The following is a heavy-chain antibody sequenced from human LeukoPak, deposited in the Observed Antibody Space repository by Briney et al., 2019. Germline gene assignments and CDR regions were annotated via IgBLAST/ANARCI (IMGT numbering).Heavy chain of an antibody. CDR2: INHSGST. Sequence: SETLPLTCAVYGGSFSGYYWSWIRQPPGKGLEWIGEINHSGSTNYNPSLKSRVTISVDTSKNQFSLKLSSVTAADTAVYYCARGPYCGGDCYSHLDYWGQGILVTVSS. CDR3: ARGPYCGGDCYSHLDY. V-gene: IGHV4-34*01. D-gene: IGHD2-21*02. CDR1: GGSFSGYY. J-gene: IGHJ4*02.